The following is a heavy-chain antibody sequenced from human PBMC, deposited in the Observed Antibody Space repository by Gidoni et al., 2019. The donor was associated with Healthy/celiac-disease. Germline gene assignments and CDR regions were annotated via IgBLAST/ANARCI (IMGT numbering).Heavy chain of an antibody. CDR1: GYTFTGYY. Sequence: QVQLVQSGAEVKKPGASVKVSCKASGYTFTGYYMHWVRQAPGQGLEWMGWINPNSGGTNYAQKFQGWVTMTRDTSISTAYMELSRLRSDDTAVYYCARDGIAAAGGNDAFDIWGQGTMVTVSS. D-gene: IGHD6-13*01. CDR3: ARDGIAAAGGNDAFDI. CDR2: INPNSGGT. J-gene: IGHJ3*02. V-gene: IGHV1-2*04.